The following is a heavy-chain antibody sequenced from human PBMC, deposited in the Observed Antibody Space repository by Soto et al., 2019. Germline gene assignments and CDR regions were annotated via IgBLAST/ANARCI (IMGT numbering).Heavy chain of an antibody. CDR1: GYTLTELS. J-gene: IGHJ6*02. V-gene: IGHV1-24*01. CDR3: AAGVVPYGMDV. D-gene: IGHD2-15*01. Sequence: QVQLVQSGAEVKKPGASVKVSCKVSGYTLTELSMHWVRQPPGKGLEWMGGFDTEDADTIYARRFQGRVTMTEDTSADTAYMELSSLISEDTAVYYGAAGVVPYGMDVWGQGTTVTVSS. CDR2: FDTEDADT.